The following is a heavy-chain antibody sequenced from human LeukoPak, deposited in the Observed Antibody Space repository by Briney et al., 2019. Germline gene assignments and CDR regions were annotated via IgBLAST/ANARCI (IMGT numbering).Heavy chain of an antibody. V-gene: IGHV1-69*05. CDR2: IIPIFGKA. J-gene: IGHJ6*03. Sequence: ASVXXSCKASGGTFSSYAISWVRQAPGQGLEWMGGIIPIFGKANYAQKFQGRVTITTDESTSTAYMELSSLRSEDTAVYYCASDGAARYYYYYMDVWGKGTTVTVSS. CDR3: ASDGAARYYYYYMDV. D-gene: IGHD6-13*01. CDR1: GGTFSSYA.